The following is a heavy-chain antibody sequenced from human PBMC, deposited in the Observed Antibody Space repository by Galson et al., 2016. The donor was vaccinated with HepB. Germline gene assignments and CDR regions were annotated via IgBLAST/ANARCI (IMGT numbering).Heavy chain of an antibody. Sequence: SVKVSCKASGYTFTDYYLHWVRQAPGQGLEWMGWVNPKRGDGDYAQKFRGRLTITRDKAISTTYMELRSLRSDDTAIYYCARDSGRTGTYWYFPLWGRGTPVTVSS. CDR3: ARDSGRTGTYWYFPL. D-gene: IGHD1/OR15-1a*01. CDR1: GYTFTDYY. V-gene: IGHV1-2*02. CDR2: VNPKRGDG. J-gene: IGHJ2*01.